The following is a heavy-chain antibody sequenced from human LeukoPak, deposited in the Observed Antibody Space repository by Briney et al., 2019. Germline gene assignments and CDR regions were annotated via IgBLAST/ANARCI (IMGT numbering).Heavy chain of an antibody. CDR2: INSGGST. D-gene: IGHD1-1*01. J-gene: IGHJ4*02. V-gene: IGHV3-74*01. Sequence: GGSLRLSCAASGFTFSSYWMHWVRQAPGKGLVWVSHINSGGSTSFADPVKGRFTISRDNAKNTLYLQMNSLRAEDTAVYYCARDRGYSFDYWGQGTLVTVSS. CDR1: GFTFSSYW. CDR3: ARDRGYSFDY.